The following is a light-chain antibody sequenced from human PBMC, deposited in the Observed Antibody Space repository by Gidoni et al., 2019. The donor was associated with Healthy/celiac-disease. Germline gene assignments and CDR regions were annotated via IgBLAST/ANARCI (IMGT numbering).Light chain of an antibody. V-gene: IGKV1-39*01. Sequence: DIQLTQSPSSLSASVGDRVTITCRESQSISSYLNWYQQKPGKAPKLLIYAASSWQSGVPSRFSGSGSGTDFTLTISSLQPEDFATYYCQQSYSTPHTFGPGTKVDIK. J-gene: IGKJ3*01. CDR3: QQSYSTPHT. CDR2: AAS. CDR1: QSISSY.